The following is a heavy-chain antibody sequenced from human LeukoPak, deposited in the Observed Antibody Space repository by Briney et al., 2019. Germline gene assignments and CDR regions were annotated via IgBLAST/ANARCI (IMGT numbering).Heavy chain of an antibody. Sequence: PSETLSLTCAVYGGSFSSYYWSWIRQPPGKGLEWIGEINHSGSTNYNPSLKSRVTISLDTSRNQFSLKLNSVTAADTAVYYCAKSNGYGLVGIWGQGTMVTVSS. CDR3: AKSNGYGLVGI. D-gene: IGHD3-10*01. J-gene: IGHJ3*02. CDR1: GGSFSSYY. V-gene: IGHV4-34*01. CDR2: INHSGST.